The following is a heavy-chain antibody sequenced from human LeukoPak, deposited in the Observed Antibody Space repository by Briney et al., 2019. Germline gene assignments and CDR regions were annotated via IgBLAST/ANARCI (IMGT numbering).Heavy chain of an antibody. J-gene: IGHJ4*02. CDR3: ATQGIQLWFDN. V-gene: IGHV3-30*04. Sequence: GRSLRLSCAASGFTFSSYAMHWVRQAPGKGLEWVAVISYDGGNKYYADSVKGRFTIFRDNSKNTLYLQMNSLRAEDTAVYYCATQGIQLWFDNWGQGTLVTVSS. D-gene: IGHD5-18*01. CDR1: GFTFSSYA. CDR2: ISYDGGNK.